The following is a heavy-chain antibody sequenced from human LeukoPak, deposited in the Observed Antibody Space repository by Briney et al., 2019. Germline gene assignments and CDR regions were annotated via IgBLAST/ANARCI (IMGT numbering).Heavy chain of an antibody. CDR1: GFTFSSYS. D-gene: IGHD6-13*01. J-gene: IGHJ4*02. Sequence: GGSLRLSCAASGFTFSSYSMNWVRQAPGKGLEWVSSIYSSSSYIYYADSVKGRFTISRDNAKNSLYLQMNSLRAEDTAVYYCARDRYLAAAGPLDYWGQGTLVTVSS. CDR2: IYSSSSYI. CDR3: ARDRYLAAAGPLDY. V-gene: IGHV3-21*01.